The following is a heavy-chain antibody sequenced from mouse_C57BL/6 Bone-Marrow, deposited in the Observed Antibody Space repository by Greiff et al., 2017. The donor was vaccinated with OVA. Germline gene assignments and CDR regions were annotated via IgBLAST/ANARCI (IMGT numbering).Heavy chain of an antibody. J-gene: IGHJ3*01. CDR2: ISSGGCYT. V-gene: IGHV5-6*01. Sequence: EVKLVESGGDLVKPGGSLKLSCAASGFTFSSYGMSWVRQTPDKRLEWVATISSGGCYTYYPDSVKGRFPISRDNAKNTLYLQMSSLKSEDTAMYYCADGALPFAYWGQGTLVTVSA. D-gene: IGHD5-5*01. CDR1: GFTFSSYG. CDR3: ADGALPFAY.